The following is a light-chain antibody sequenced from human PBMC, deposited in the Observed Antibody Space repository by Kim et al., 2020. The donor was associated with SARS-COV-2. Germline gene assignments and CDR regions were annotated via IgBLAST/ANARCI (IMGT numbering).Light chain of an antibody. Sequence: DIQMTQSPSSLSASVGDRVTITCRASQSISSYLNWYQQKPVKAPKLLIYAASSLQSGVPSRFSGSGSGTDFTLTISSLQPEDFATYYCQQSYSTPPTFGGRTKVDIK. J-gene: IGKJ4*01. V-gene: IGKV1-39*01. CDR1: QSISSY. CDR3: QQSYSTPPT. CDR2: AAS.